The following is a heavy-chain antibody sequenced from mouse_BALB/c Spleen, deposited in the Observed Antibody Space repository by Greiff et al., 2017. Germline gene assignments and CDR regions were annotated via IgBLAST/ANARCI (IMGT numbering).Heavy chain of an antibody. D-gene: IGHD2-1*01. CDR2: ISSGGST. CDR1: GFTFSSYA. V-gene: IGHV5-6-5*01. Sequence: DVKLVESGGGLVKPGGSLKLSCAASGFTFSSYAMSWVRQTPEKRLEWVASISSGGSTYYPDSVKGRFTISRDNARNILYLQMSSLRSEDTAMYYCARGVYYGTIYYAMDYWGQGTSVTVSS. J-gene: IGHJ4*01. CDR3: ARGVYYGTIYYAMDY.